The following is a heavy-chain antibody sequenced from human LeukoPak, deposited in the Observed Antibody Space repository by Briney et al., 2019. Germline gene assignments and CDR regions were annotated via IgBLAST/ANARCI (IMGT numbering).Heavy chain of an antibody. CDR1: GASISSYY. CDR2: IYTSGST. CDR3: ARDRSSTSWDAFDI. V-gene: IGHV4-4*07. J-gene: IGHJ3*02. Sequence: SETLSPTCTASGASISSYYWSWIRQPAGKGLEWIGRIYTSGSTNYNPSLKSRVTMSVDTSKNQFSLKLSSVTAADTAVYYCARDRSSTSWDAFDIWGQGTMVTVSS. D-gene: IGHD2-2*01.